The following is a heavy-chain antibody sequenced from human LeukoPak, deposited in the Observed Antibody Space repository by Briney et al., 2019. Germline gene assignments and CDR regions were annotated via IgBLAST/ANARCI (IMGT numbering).Heavy chain of an antibody. CDR2: IRSGYNSI. Sequence: PGGSLRLSCAASGFTFSSYSMIWVRQAPGKGLEWISYIRSGYNSIYYADSVKGRFTISRDNAKNSLYLQMNSLRAEDTAVYYCARLQNGDYWGQGTLVTVSS. D-gene: IGHD4-11*01. CDR3: ARLQNGDY. J-gene: IGHJ4*02. V-gene: IGHV3-48*01. CDR1: GFTFSSYS.